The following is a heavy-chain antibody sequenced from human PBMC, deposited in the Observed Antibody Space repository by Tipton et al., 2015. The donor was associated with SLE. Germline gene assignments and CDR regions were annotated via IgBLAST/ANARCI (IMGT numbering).Heavy chain of an antibody. D-gene: IGHD4-17*01. Sequence: TLSLTCTVSGGSISSYYWSWIRQPPGQGLEWIGYIYTSGSTHYNPSLKSRVTISVDTSKNQFSLKLSSVTAADTAVYYCATLSAGQSTTGHWGQGTLVTVSS. CDR1: GGSISSYY. CDR3: ATLSAGQSTTGH. J-gene: IGHJ4*02. CDR2: IYTSGST. V-gene: IGHV4-4*08.